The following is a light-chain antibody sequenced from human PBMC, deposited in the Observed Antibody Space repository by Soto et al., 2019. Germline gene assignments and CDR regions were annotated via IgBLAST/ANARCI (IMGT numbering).Light chain of an antibody. CDR2: EVS. CDR1: SSDIGGYTY. Sequence: QSVLTQPPSASGSPGQSVTISCSGSSSDIGGYTYVSWYQHHPGKAPKLRIYEVSKRPSGVPDRFSGSKSGNTASLTVSGLQAEDDADYDCSSFADSNSYVCGPGTKVTGL. V-gene: IGLV2-8*01. J-gene: IGLJ1*01. CDR3: SSFADSNSYV.